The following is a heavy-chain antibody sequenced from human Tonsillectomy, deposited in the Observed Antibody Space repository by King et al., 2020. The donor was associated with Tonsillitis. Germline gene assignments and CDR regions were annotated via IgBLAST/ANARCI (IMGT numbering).Heavy chain of an antibody. CDR3: ARGRGRWWLSGGRAHDY. CDR1: GYSISSGYY. Sequence: QLQESGPGLVKPSETLSLTCTVSGYSISSGYYWGWIRQPPGKGLEWIGSIYHSGSTYYNPSLKSRVTISVDTSKNQFSLKLSSVTAADTAVYYCARGRGRWWLSGGRAHDYWGQGSLVTVSS. V-gene: IGHV4-38-2*02. J-gene: IGHJ4*02. D-gene: IGHD2-15*01. CDR2: IYHSGST.